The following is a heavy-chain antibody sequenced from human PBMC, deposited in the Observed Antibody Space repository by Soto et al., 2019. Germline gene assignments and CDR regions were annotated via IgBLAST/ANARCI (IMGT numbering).Heavy chain of an antibody. D-gene: IGHD5-18*01. CDR3: AREVDTDVGGLGFYDAFDI. J-gene: IGHJ3*02. Sequence: SETLSLTCAVSGVSISSGNWWTWVRQTPQRGLEYIGEIFHDGTANYYPSFERRVAISVDTSKNQFSLKLTSVTAADTAMYYCAREVDTDVGGLGFYDAFDIWGPGTKVTVSS. V-gene: IGHV4-4*02. CDR2: IFHDGTA. CDR1: GVSISSGNW.